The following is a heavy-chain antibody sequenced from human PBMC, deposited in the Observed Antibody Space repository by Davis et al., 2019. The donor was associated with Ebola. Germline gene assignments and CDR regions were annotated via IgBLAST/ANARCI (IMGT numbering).Heavy chain of an antibody. Sequence: GESLKISCAASGFTFSSYSMNWVRQAPGKGREWVSYISSSSSTIYYADSVKGRFTISRDNAKNSLYLQMNSLRDEDTAVYYCAHFWSGHPWGQGTLVTVSS. CDR1: GFTFSSYS. D-gene: IGHD3-3*01. CDR2: ISSSSSTI. J-gene: IGHJ5*02. CDR3: AHFWSGHP. V-gene: IGHV3-48*02.